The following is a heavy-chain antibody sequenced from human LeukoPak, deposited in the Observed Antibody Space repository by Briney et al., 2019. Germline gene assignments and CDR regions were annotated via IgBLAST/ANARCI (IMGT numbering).Heavy chain of an antibody. J-gene: IGHJ4*02. Sequence: SETLSLTCIVSGASINNYYWNWIRQPAGKGLEWIGRIYPTGSTSYNPSLRSRVSMSFDTSKRQFSLRLDSVTAADTAVYYCARGAVAARLHYLGYWGQGILVTVSS. CDR3: ARGAVAARLHYLGY. V-gene: IGHV4-4*07. D-gene: IGHD6-19*01. CDR1: GASINNYY. CDR2: IYPTGST.